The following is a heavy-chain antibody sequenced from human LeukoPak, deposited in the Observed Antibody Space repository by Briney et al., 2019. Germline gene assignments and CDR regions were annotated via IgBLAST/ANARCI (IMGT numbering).Heavy chain of an antibody. J-gene: IGHJ5*02. CDR3: ARGGEVSWFDP. Sequence: SETLSLTCTVSGGSITNYYWSWIRQPPGKGLEWIGYIYNSGNTKYNPSLKSRVTISVDTSENQFSLKLTSVTAADTAVYYCARGGEVSWFDPWGQGTLVTVSS. V-gene: IGHV4-59*01. D-gene: IGHD3-16*01. CDR1: GGSITNYY. CDR2: IYNSGNT.